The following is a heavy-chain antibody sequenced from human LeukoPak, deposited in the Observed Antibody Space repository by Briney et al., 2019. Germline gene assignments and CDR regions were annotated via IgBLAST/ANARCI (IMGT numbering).Heavy chain of an antibody. CDR2: ISYDGSNK. CDR3: ARDDYGDMNFDY. V-gene: IGHV3-30-3*01. D-gene: IGHD4-17*01. Sequence: GGSLRLSCAASGFTFSSYAMHWVRQAPGKGLEWVAVISYDGSNKYYADSVKGRFTISRDNSKNTLYLQMNSLRAEDTAVYYCARDDYGDMNFDYWGQGTLVTVSS. CDR1: GFTFSSYA. J-gene: IGHJ4*02.